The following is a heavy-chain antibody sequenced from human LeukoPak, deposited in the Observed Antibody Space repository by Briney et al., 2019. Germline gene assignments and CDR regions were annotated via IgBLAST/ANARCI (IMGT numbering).Heavy chain of an antibody. Sequence: GTSVKVSCKASGFTFTSSAVQWGRQARGQRLEWIGWIVVGSGNTNYAQKFQERVTITRDMSTSTAYMELSSLRSEDTAVYYCAAADYGNYYDSSGYFDFDYWGQGTLVTVSS. CDR1: GFTFTSSA. CDR3: AAADYGNYYDSSGYFDFDY. V-gene: IGHV1-58*01. D-gene: IGHD3-22*01. J-gene: IGHJ4*02. CDR2: IVVGSGNT.